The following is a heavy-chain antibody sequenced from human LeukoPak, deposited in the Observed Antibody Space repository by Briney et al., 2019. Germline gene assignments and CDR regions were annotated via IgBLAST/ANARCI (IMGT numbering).Heavy chain of an antibody. J-gene: IGHJ4*02. Sequence: SVKVSCKASGGTFSSYAISWVRQAPGQGLEWMGGIIPIFGTANYAQRFQGRVAITADKSTSTAYMELSSLRSEDTAVYYCARGPQGYGPGYWGQGTLVTVSS. V-gene: IGHV1-69*06. CDR3: ARGPQGYGPGY. CDR1: GGTFSSYA. CDR2: IIPIFGTA. D-gene: IGHD5-18*01.